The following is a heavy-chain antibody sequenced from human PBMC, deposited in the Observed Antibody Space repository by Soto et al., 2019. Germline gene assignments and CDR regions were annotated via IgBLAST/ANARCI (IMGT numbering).Heavy chain of an antibody. CDR2: IYYSGST. D-gene: IGHD6-19*01. V-gene: IGHV4-59*01. CDR1: GGSISSYY. Sequence: SETLSVTCTVSGGSISSYYWSWIRQPPGKGLEWIGYIYYSGSTNYNPSVKGRFTISRDNSKNTLYLQMNSLRAEDTAVYYCAKDPINSGAPDYWGQGTLVTVSS. J-gene: IGHJ4*02. CDR3: AKDPINSGAPDY.